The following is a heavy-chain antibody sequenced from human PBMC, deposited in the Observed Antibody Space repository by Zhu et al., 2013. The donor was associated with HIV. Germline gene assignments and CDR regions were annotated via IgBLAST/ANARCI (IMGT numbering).Heavy chain of an antibody. CDR1: GYTFTNDG. Sequence: QVQLVQSGPEVKKPGASVKVSCKASGYTFTNDGINWVRQATGHGLEWMGWVDPSNGNAGYAQKFQGRVTITRDTSISTAYMELSRLRSDDTAVYYCARGGNNCTNGVCYSLFDYWGQGTLVTVSS. CDR3: ARGGNNCTNGVCYSLFDY. V-gene: IGHV1-8*03. CDR2: VDPSNGNA. D-gene: IGHD2-8*01. J-gene: IGHJ4*02.